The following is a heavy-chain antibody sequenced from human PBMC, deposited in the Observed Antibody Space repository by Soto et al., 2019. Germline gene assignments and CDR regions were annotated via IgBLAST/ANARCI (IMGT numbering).Heavy chain of an antibody. J-gene: IGHJ2*01. CDR2: IIPILGIA. CDR1: GGTFSSYT. Sequence: QVQLVQSGAEVKKPGSSVKVSCKASGGTFSSYTISWVRQAPGQGLEWMGRIIPILGIANYAQKFQGRVTITADKSTSTAYMELSSMRSEDTAVYDCARAPDYGGNSAEANFDLWGRGTLVTVSS. CDR3: ARAPDYGGNSAEANFDL. D-gene: IGHD4-17*01. V-gene: IGHV1-69*02.